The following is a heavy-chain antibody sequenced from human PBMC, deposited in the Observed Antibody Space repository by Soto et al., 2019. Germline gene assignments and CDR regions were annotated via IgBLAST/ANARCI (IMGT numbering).Heavy chain of an antibody. Sequence: QVQLVESGGGVVQPGRSLRLSCAASGFTFSSYGMHWVHQAPGKGLEWVAVIWYDGSNKYYADSVKGRFTISRDNSKNTLYLQMNSLRAEDTAVYYCARDYLSGGYCSSTSCYITSYGMDVWGQGTTVTVSS. CDR2: IWYDGSNK. CDR3: ARDYLSGGYCSSTSCYITSYGMDV. CDR1: GFTFSSYG. V-gene: IGHV3-33*01. J-gene: IGHJ6*02. D-gene: IGHD2-2*02.